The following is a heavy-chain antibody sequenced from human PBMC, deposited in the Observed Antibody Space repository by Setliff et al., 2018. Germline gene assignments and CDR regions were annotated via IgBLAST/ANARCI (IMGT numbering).Heavy chain of an antibody. CDR3: AKVVTYYYESSGFYYGTNYVDC. CDR2: ISSSGGST. Sequence: PGGSLRLSCTASGFTFSNAWMTWVRQAPGKGLEWVSAISSSGGSTFYADSVKGRFTISRDNSKNTLYLQMNSLRAEDTAVYYCAKVVTYYYESSGFYYGTNYVDCWGQGTLVTVSS. V-gene: IGHV3-23*01. D-gene: IGHD3-22*01. CDR1: GFTFSNAW. J-gene: IGHJ4*02.